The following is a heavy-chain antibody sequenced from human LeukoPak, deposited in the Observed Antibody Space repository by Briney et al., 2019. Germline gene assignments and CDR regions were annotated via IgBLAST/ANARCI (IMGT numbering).Heavy chain of an antibody. CDR1: GFTFSDYY. Sequence: GGSLRLSCAASGFTFSDYYMSWIRQAPGKGLEWISYISSSGTTIYYSDSVKGRFTFSRDNAKNSLYLQMNSLRAEDTAVYFCAREDYYYASGFWGQGTLVTVSS. J-gene: IGHJ4*02. D-gene: IGHD3-10*01. CDR2: ISSSGTTI. CDR3: AREDYYYASGF. V-gene: IGHV3-11*04.